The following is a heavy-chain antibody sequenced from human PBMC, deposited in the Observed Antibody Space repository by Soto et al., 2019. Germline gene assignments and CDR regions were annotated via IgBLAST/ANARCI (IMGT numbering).Heavy chain of an antibody. J-gene: IGHJ4*02. CDR1: GGSIGSGGYS. D-gene: IGHD3-3*01. Sequence: SETLSLTCAVSGGSIGSGGYSWSWIRQPPGKGLEWIGYIYHSGSTYYNPSLKSRVTISVDRSKNQFSLKLSSVTAADTAVYYCARSYYDFWSGSASNYYFDYWGQGTLVTVSS. CDR3: ARSYYDFWSGSASNYYFDY. CDR2: IYHSGST. V-gene: IGHV4-30-2*01.